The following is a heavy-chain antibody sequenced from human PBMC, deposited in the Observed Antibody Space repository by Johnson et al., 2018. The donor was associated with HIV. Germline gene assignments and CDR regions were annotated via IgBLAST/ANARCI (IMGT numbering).Heavy chain of an antibody. CDR2: ISYDGSNK. CDR3: ASHGMVTADAFDI. CDR1: GFTFSSYA. Sequence: QVQLLESGGGAVQPGRSLRLSCAASGFTFSSYAMHWVRQAPGKGLEWVAVISYDGSNKYYADSVKGRFTISRDNSKNTLYLQMNSLRAEDTAVYYCASHGMVTADAFDIWGQGTMVTVSS. V-gene: IGHV3-30*04. J-gene: IGHJ3*02. D-gene: IGHD2-21*02.